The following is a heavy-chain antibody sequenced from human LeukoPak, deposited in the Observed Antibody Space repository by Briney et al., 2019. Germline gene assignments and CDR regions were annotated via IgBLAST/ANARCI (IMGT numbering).Heavy chain of an antibody. CDR1: GYTFTGYY. J-gene: IGHJ4*02. V-gene: IGHV1-2*02. CDR3: ARDRLVVVVAAKGELDY. Sequence: ASVKVSCKASGYTFTGYYMHWVRQAPGQGLEWMGWINPNSGGTNYTQKFQGRVTMTRDTSISAAYMELSRLRSDDTAVYYCARDRLVVVVAAKGELDYWGQGTLVTVSS. CDR2: INPNSGGT. D-gene: IGHD2-15*01.